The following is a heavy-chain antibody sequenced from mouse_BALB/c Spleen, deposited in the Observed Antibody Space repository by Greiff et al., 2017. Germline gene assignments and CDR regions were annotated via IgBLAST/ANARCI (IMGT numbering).Heavy chain of an antibody. V-gene: IGHV5-12-1*01. Sequence: EVMLVESGGGLVKPGGSLKLSCAASGFAFSSYDMSWVRQTPEKRLEWVAYISSGGGSTYYPDTVKGRFTISRDNAKNTLYLQMSSLKSEDTAMYYCARHNYYGTFDYWGQGTTLTVSS. D-gene: IGHD1-1*01. J-gene: IGHJ2*01. CDR2: ISSGGGST. CDR1: GFAFSSYD. CDR3: ARHNYYGTFDY.